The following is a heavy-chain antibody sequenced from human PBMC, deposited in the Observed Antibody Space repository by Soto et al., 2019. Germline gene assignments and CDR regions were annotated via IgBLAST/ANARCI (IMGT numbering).Heavy chain of an antibody. CDR2: ITSGSKTI. Sequence: EVHLVESGGGLVQPGGSLRLSCAASGFSFSTYSMDWVRQAPGKGLEWVSFITSGSKTIYYADSVKGRFTISRNNAKNPLNLEMNSLRAEDHGVLFWCSTPGLNYNWKDGGFYWGQGTLVTVSS. J-gene: IGHJ4*02. CDR3: CSTPGLNYNWKDGGFY. D-gene: IGHD1-20*01. CDR1: GFSFSTYS. V-gene: IGHV3-48*01.